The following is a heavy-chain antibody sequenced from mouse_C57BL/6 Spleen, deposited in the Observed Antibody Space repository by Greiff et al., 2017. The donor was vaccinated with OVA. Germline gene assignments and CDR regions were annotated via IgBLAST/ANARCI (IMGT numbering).Heavy chain of an antibody. CDR1: GYSITSGYD. Sequence: EVQVVESGPGMVKPSQSLSLTCTVTGYSITSGYDWHWLRHFPGNKLEWMGYISYSGSTNYNPSLKSRISITHDTSKNHFFLKLNSVTTDDTATYYCARDSSGYFGFAYWGQGTLVTVSA. D-gene: IGHD3-2*02. CDR3: ARDSSGYFGFAY. CDR2: ISYSGST. V-gene: IGHV3-1*01. J-gene: IGHJ3*01.